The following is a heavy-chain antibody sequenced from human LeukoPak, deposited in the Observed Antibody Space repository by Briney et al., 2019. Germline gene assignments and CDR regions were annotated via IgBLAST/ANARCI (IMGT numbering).Heavy chain of an antibody. J-gene: IGHJ6*03. Sequence: GGSLRLSCAASGFTFSSYRMHWVRQAPGRGREGVAFIRYEGSNKYYADSVKGRFTISRDNSKNTLYLQMNSLRAEDTAVYYCAKDTHYYGSGRFLYYYYYMDVWGKGTTVTISS. CDR1: GFTFSSYR. V-gene: IGHV3-30*02. D-gene: IGHD3-10*01. CDR2: IRYEGSNK. CDR3: AKDTHYYGSGRFLYYYYYMDV.